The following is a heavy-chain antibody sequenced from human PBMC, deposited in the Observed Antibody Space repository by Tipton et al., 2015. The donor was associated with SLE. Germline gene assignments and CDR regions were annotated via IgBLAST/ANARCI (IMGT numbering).Heavy chain of an antibody. CDR1: GFTFSSYG. D-gene: IGHD1-26*01. J-gene: IGHJ5*02. CDR2: FSSSGSYI. Sequence: GSLRLSCAASGFTFSSYGMNWVRQAPGQGLQWVSSFSSSGSYIYYADSVKGRFTISRDNANNLLYLQMNSLRAEDTAVYYCARRSGTYERDGWFDRWGQGTLVTVSS. CDR3: ARRSGTYERDGWFDR. V-gene: IGHV3-21*01.